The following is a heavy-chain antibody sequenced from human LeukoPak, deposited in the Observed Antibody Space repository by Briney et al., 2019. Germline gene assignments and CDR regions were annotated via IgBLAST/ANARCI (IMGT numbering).Heavy chain of an antibody. Sequence: GGSLRLSCAASGFTFSSYSMNWVRQAPGKGLEWVSYISSSGSTIYYADSVKGRFTISRDNAKNSLYLQMNSLRAEDTAVYYCARDRRHEVTRKWIQLWWDEVGYFDYWGQGTLVTVSS. D-gene: IGHD5-18*01. CDR1: GFTFSSYS. CDR2: ISSSGSTI. CDR3: ARDRRHEVTRKWIQLWWDEVGYFDY. V-gene: IGHV3-48*04. J-gene: IGHJ4*02.